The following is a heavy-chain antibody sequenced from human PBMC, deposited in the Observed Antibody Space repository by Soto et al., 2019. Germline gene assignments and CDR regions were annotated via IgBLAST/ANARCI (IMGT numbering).Heavy chain of an antibody. CDR2: ISPGSRYP. J-gene: IGHJ5*02. D-gene: IGHD2-15*01. CDR3: VRGGGGGLFDP. V-gene: IGHV3-11*06. CDR1: GFTFGDSY. Sequence: QVQLVESGGGLVPPGGSLRLSCAGSGFTFGDSYMSWIRQAPGKGLEWLSYISPGSRYPAYADSVKGRFTISRDNARRSLFPQMTSLTAEDTAMYYCVRGGGGGLFDPWGQGTMVTVSS.